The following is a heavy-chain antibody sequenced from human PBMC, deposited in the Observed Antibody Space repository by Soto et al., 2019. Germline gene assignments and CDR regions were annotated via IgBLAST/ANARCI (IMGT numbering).Heavy chain of an antibody. CDR2: ISGSGSNK. Sequence: EVQLLESGGGLVQPGGSLRLSCAASGFRFSSHDMSWVRQAPGKGLEWVSAISGSGSNKYYADSVKGRFTISRDNSKNPLYLQMNRRGAEETVVYYCAKRDTSLVTIYYSGMDVWGQGTTVTVSS. V-gene: IGHV3-23*01. CDR3: AKRDTSLVTIYYSGMDV. CDR1: GFRFSSHD. D-gene: IGHD5-18*01. J-gene: IGHJ6*02.